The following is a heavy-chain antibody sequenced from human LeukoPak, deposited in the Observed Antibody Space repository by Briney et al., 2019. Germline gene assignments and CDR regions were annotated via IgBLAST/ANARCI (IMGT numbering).Heavy chain of an antibody. CDR1: GFSLSGRW. D-gene: IGHD5-18*01. CDR3: ARDSGYSYADDY. J-gene: IGHJ4*02. Sequence: PGGSLRLSCAASGFSLSGRWMSWVRQAPGKGLEWVANIKQDGTKKNYGDSVKGRFTISRDNAKNSVFLQMNSLRVEDTAVYYCARDSGYSYADDYWGQGTLVTVSS. V-gene: IGHV3-7*05. CDR2: IKQDGTKK.